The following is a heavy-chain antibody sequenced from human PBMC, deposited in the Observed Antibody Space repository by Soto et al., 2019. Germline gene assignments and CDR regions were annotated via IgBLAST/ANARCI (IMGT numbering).Heavy chain of an antibody. J-gene: IGHJ4*02. D-gene: IGHD6-13*01. CDR3: AKDLRRIAAAGIGIDY. Sequence: GGSLRLSCAASGFTFSSYAMSWVRQAPGKGLEWVSAISGSGGSTYYADSVKGRFTISRDNSKNTLYLQMNSLRAEDTAVYYCAKDLRRIAAAGIGIDYWGQGTLVTVSS. CDR1: GFTFSSYA. CDR2: ISGSGGST. V-gene: IGHV3-23*01.